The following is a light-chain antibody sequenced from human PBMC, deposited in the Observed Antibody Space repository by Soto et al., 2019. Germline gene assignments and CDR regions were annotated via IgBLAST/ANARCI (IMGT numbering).Light chain of an antibody. J-gene: IGLJ1*01. CDR2: EVS. CDR1: SSVVGSYNL. CDR3: CSYAGSSTYV. Sequence: QSVLTQPASVSGSPGQSITICCTGTSSVVGSYNLVSWYQQHPGKAPKLMIYEVSRRPSGVSNRFSGSKSGNTASLTISVLQAEDEADYYCCSYAGSSTYVFGTGTKVTVL. V-gene: IGLV2-23*02.